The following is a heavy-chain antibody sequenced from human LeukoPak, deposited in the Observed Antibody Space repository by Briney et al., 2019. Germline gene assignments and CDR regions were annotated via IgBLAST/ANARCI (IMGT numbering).Heavy chain of an antibody. J-gene: IGHJ4*02. CDR1: GFTVSSNY. Sequence: PGGSLRPSCAASGFTVSSNYMSWVRQAPGKGLEWVSVIYSGGSTYYADSVKGRFTTSRDNSKNTLYLQMNSLRAEDTAVYYCARAEPSCSSTSCYIAYFDYWGQGTLVTVSS. CDR3: ARAEPSCSSTSCYIAYFDY. CDR2: IYSGGST. V-gene: IGHV3-66*02. D-gene: IGHD2-2*02.